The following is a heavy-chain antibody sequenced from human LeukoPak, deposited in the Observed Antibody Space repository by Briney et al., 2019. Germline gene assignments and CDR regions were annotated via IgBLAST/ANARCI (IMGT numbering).Heavy chain of an antibody. V-gene: IGHV1-69*01. Sequence: ASVKLSCKASGGTFSSYTISWVRQAPGQGLEWMGGIIPIFGTANYAQKFQGRVTITADESTSTAYMELSSLRSEDTAVYYCARARSIAVAGTGFDYWGQGTLVTVSS. CDR1: GGTFSSYT. J-gene: IGHJ4*02. CDR3: ARARSIAVAGTGFDY. D-gene: IGHD6-19*01. CDR2: IIPIFGTA.